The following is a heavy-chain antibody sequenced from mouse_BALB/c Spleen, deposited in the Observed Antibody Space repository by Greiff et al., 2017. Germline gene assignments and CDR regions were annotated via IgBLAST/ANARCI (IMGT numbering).Heavy chain of an antibody. Sequence: EVKLVESGPGLVKPSQSLSLTCSVTGYSITSGYYWNWIRQFPGNKLEWMGYISYDGSNNYNPSLKNRISITRDTSKNQFFLKLNSVTTEDTATYYCASYRYDGYAMDYWGQGTSVTVSS. CDR3: ASYRYDGYAMDY. D-gene: IGHD2-14*01. J-gene: IGHJ4*01. V-gene: IGHV3-6*02. CDR2: ISYDGSN. CDR1: GYSITSGYY.